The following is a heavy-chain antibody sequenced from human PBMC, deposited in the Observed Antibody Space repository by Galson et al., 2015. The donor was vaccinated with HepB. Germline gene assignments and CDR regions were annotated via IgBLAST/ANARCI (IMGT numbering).Heavy chain of an antibody. V-gene: IGHV1-18*04. CDR2: ISAYNRNT. Sequence: SVKVSCKASGYTFTSYGISWVRQAPGQGLEWMGWISAYNRNTNYAQKLQGRVTMTTDTSTSTAYMELRSLRSDDTALYYCARVAATCCYTQDQLDYWGQGTLVTVSS. CDR1: GYTFTSYG. D-gene: IGHD2-2*02. J-gene: IGHJ4*02. CDR3: ARVAATCCYTQDQLDY.